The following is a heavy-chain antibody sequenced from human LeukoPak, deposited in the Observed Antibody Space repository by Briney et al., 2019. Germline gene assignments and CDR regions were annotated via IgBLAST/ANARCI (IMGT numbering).Heavy chain of an antibody. CDR2: IKQDGSEK. D-gene: IGHD3-22*01. CDR1: GFTFNNYW. V-gene: IGHV3-7*01. CDR3: ARDRGAYYYDSSGYYPPYYMDV. J-gene: IGHJ6*03. Sequence: GGSLRLSCAASGFTFNNYWMIWVRQAPGKGLEWVANIKQDGSEKYYVDSVKGRFTISRDNAKNSLYLQMNSLRAEDTAVYYCARDRGAYYYDSSGYYPPYYMDVWGKGTTVTISS.